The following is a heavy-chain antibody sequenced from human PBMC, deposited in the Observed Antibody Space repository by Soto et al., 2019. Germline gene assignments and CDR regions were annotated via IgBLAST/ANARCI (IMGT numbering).Heavy chain of an antibody. V-gene: IGHV3-23*01. CDR2: ISGSGGST. CDR3: AKDFTIFGVVMFGMDV. Sequence: HPGGSLRLSCAASGFTFSSYAMSWVRQAPGKGLEWVSAISGSGGSTYYADSVKGRFTISRDNSKNTLYLQMNSLRAEDTAVYYCAKDFTIFGVVMFGMDVWGQGTTVTVSS. CDR1: GFTFSSYA. J-gene: IGHJ6*02. D-gene: IGHD3-3*01.